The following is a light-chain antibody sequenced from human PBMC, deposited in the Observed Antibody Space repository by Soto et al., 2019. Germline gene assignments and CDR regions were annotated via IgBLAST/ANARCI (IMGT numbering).Light chain of an antibody. CDR2: ATS. J-gene: IGKJ5*01. CDR3: QQSYSTLIT. Sequence: EIVLTQSPATLSLSPGERATLSCRASQSVSSDLAWYQQKPGQAPRLLIYATSTRATGIPARFSGSGSGTDFTLTISSLQPEDFATYYCQQSYSTLITFGQGTRREIK. V-gene: IGKV3-11*01. CDR1: QSVSSD.